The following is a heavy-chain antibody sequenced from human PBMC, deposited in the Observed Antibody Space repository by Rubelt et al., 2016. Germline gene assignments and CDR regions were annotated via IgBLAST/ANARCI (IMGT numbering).Heavy chain of an antibody. J-gene: IGHJ6*02. CDR1: GGSFSGYY. Sequence: QVQLQQWGAGLLKPSETLSLTCAVYGGSFSGYYWSWIRQPPGKGLEWIGEINHSGSTNYNPSLKSRVTISVDTSKNQFSLKLSSVTAADTAVYYCARGKAYSSSWNYYGMDVWGQGTTVTVSS. V-gene: IGHV4-34*01. CDR3: ARGKAYSSSWNYYGMDV. D-gene: IGHD6-6*01. CDR2: INHSGST.